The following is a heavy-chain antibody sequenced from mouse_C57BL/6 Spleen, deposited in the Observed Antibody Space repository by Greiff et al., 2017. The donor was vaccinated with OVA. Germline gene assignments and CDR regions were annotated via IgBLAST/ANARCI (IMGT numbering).Heavy chain of an antibody. CDR3: GASNYDAMDY. Sequence: ESGPGLVKPSQSLSLTCSVTGYSITSGYYWNWIRQFPGNKLEWMGYISYDGSNNYNPSLKNRISITRDTSKNQFFLKLNSVTTEDTATYYCGASNYDAMDYWGQGTSVTVSS. D-gene: IGHD2-5*01. CDR2: ISYDGSN. V-gene: IGHV3-6*01. J-gene: IGHJ4*01. CDR1: GYSITSGYY.